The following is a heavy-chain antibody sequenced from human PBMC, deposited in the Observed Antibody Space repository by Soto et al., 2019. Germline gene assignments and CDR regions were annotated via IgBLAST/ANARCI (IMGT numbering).Heavy chain of an antibody. CDR3: ARGGRGNDYYYAMDV. CDR2: INSDGSST. V-gene: IGHV3-74*01. J-gene: IGHJ6*02. Sequence: EVQLVESGGGLIQPGGSLRLSCAASGFTFRNYWMHWVRQAPGMGLVWVSRINSDGSSTHSADSVKGRFTISRDNAKNTLYLQMNSLRAEDTAVYYCARGGRGNDYYYAMDVWGQGTTGTVSS. CDR1: GFTFRNYW.